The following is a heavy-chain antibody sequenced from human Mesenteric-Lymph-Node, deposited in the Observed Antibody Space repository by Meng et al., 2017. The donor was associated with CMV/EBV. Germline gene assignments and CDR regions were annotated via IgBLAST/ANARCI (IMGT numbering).Heavy chain of an antibody. J-gene: IGHJ4*02. D-gene: IGHD1-7*01. CDR1: GYTFTSYA. CDR3: ARDVQMELGTFDY. Sequence: ASGYTFTSYAMHWVRQAPGQGLEWMGWINTNTGNPTYAQGFTGRFVFSLDTSVSTAYLQISSLKAEDTAVYYCARDVQMELGTFDYWGQGTLVTVSS. CDR2: INTNTGNP. V-gene: IGHV7-4-1*02.